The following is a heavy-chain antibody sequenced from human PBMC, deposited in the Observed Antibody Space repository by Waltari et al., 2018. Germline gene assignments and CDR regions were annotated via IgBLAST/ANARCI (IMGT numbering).Heavy chain of an antibody. CDR2: IYNSGSH. J-gene: IGHJ4*02. V-gene: IGHV4-38-2*01. Sequence: QVQLQESGPGLGKPSETLSLTCAVSGYSISSGYSWGWIRQHPGKGLEGIGSIYNSGSHHYTPSLKSRVTMSVATSKNQFSLKLSSVTAADTAVYYCAGGQQLYFDYWGQGTLVTVSS. D-gene: IGHD6-13*01. CDR1: GYSISSGYS. CDR3: AGGQQLYFDY.